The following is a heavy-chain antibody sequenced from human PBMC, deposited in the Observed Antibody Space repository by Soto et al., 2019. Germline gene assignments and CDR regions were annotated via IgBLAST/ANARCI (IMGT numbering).Heavy chain of an antibody. D-gene: IGHD6-13*01. Sequence: TSETLSLTCAVHGGSFNTYYWSWIRQAPGKGLEWIGEINHSGSTNYNPSLKSRVTISVDTSKNHFSLTLNSVSAADTAVYYCARERRVVGGYSSNWYDYFDIWGQGALVTVSS. CDR2: INHSGST. CDR3: ARERRVVGGYSSNWYDYFDI. J-gene: IGHJ4*02. CDR1: GGSFNTYY. V-gene: IGHV4-34*01.